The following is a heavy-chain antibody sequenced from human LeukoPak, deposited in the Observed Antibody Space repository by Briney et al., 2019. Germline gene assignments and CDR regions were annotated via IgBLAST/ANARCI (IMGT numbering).Heavy chain of an antibody. D-gene: IGHD3-10*01. V-gene: IGHV3-21*01. CDR3: AKDLWFGELSPPDY. CDR2: ISSSSSYI. Sequence: GGSLRLSCAASGFTFSSYSMNWVRQAPGKGLEWVSSISSSSSYIYYADSVKGRFTISRDNAKNSLYLQMNSLRAEDTAVYYCAKDLWFGELSPPDYWGQGTLVTVSS. CDR1: GFTFSSYS. J-gene: IGHJ4*02.